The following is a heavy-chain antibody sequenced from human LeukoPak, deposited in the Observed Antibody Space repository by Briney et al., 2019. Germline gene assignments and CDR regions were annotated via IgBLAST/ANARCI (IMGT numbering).Heavy chain of an antibody. Sequence: GGSLRLSCAASGFTVSSKYMNWVRQAPGKGLEWVSVIYSGGSTYYADSVKGRFTISRDNSKNTLYLQMNSLRAEDTAVYYCARDRGSSGYYYYYYGMDVWGQGTTVTVSS. CDR2: IYSGGST. J-gene: IGHJ6*02. V-gene: IGHV3-66*02. CDR1: GFTVSSKY. CDR3: ARDRGSSGYYYYYYGMDV. D-gene: IGHD6-19*01.